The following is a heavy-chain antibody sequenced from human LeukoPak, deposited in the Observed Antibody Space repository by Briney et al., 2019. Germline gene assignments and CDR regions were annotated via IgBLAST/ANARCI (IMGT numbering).Heavy chain of an antibody. CDR3: ARVLGYDSSGLDAFDI. V-gene: IGHV4-59*01. J-gene: IGHJ3*02. D-gene: IGHD3-22*01. Sequence: SETLSLTCTVSGGSISSYYWSWIRQPPGKGLEWIGYIYYSGSTNYNPSLKSRVTISVDTSKNQFSLKLSSVTAADTAVYYCARVLGYDSSGLDAFDIWGQGTMVTVSS. CDR1: GGSISSYY. CDR2: IYYSGST.